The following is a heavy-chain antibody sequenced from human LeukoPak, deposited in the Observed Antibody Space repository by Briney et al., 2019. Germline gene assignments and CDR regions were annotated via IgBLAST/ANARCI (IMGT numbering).Heavy chain of an antibody. CDR2: ISSSSSYT. CDR3: AKGGVLYYYDTSGPTGDS. D-gene: IGHD3-22*01. Sequence: GGSLRLSCAASGFTFSSYSMNWIRQAPGKGLEWVSSISSSSSYTYYADSVKGRFTISRDNAKNSLYLQMNSLRAEDTAVYYCAKGGVLYYYDTSGPTGDSWGQGTLVTVSS. V-gene: IGHV3-21*01. J-gene: IGHJ4*02. CDR1: GFTFSSYS.